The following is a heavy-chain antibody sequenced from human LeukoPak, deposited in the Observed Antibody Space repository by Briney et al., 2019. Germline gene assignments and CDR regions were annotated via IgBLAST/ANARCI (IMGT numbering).Heavy chain of an antibody. CDR2: IKQDGSEK. CDR3: ARGRGSSWTNYFDY. Sequence: GGSLRLSCAASGFTFSSYWMSWVRQAPGKGLEWVANIKQDGSEKYYVDSVKGRFTISRDNAKNSLYLQMSTMRADDTAVYYCARGRGSSWTNYFDYWGQGTLVTVSS. V-gene: IGHV3-7*04. CDR1: GFTFSSYW. J-gene: IGHJ4*02. D-gene: IGHD6-13*01.